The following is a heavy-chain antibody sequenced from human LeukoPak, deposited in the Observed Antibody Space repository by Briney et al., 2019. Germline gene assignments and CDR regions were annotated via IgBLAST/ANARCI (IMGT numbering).Heavy chain of an antibody. CDR1: GGSFSGYY. V-gene: IGHV4-34*01. Sequence: SETLSLTCAVYGGSFSGYYWTWIRQPPGKGLEWIGEINHSGSTNYNPSLKSRVTISVDTSKNQFSLKLSSVTAADTAVYYCARGCSAGTPHNWFDPWGQGTLVTVSS. J-gene: IGHJ5*02. D-gene: IGHD6-13*01. CDR2: INHSGST. CDR3: ARGCSAGTPHNWFDP.